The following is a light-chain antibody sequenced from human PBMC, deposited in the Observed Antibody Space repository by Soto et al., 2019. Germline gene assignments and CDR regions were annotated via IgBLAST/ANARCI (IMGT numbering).Light chain of an antibody. CDR1: QSVTSN. J-gene: IGKJ5*01. CDR2: AAS. CDR3: QQYNNWPPIT. Sequence: VLTQSPDTLAVSPGEVATLSCWASQSVTSNLAWYQQKRGQAPRLLSYAASTRATGVPARFSGSGSGTEFTLTISSLQSEDFAVYYCQQYNNWPPITFGQGTRLEIK. V-gene: IGKV3D-15*01.